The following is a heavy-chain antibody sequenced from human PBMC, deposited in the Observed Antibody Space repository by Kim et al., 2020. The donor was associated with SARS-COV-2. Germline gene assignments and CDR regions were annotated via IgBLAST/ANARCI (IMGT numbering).Heavy chain of an antibody. CDR2: IYYSGST. Sequence: SETLSLTCTVSGGSISSYYWSWIRQPPGKGLEWIGYIYYSGSTNYNPSLKSRVTISVDTSKNQFSLKLSSVTAADTAVYYCARVRGSYYLPGPFDYWGQGTLVTVSS. J-gene: IGHJ4*02. V-gene: IGHV4-59*01. D-gene: IGHD1-26*01. CDR1: GGSISSYY. CDR3: ARVRGSYYLPGPFDY.